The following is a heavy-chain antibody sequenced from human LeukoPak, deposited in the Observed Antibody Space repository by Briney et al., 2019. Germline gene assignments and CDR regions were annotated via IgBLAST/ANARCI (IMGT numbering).Heavy chain of an antibody. V-gene: IGHV4-39*07. J-gene: IGHJ4*02. Sequence: SETLSLTCTVSGGSISSSSYYWGWIRQPPGKGLEWIGSIYYSGGTYYNPSLKSRVTISVDTSKNQFSLKLSSVTAADTAVYYCALPSGSGWYMFDYWGQGTLVTVSS. CDR3: ALPSGSGWYMFDY. CDR2: IYYSGGT. CDR1: GGSISSSSYY. D-gene: IGHD6-19*01.